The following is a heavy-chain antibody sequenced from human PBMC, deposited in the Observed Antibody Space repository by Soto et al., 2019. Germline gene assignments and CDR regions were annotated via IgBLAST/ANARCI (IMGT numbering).Heavy chain of an antibody. CDR3: ARGGRDGYII. D-gene: IGHD5-12*01. V-gene: IGHV1-2*02. CDR2: INPNTGGT. J-gene: IGHJ4*02. CDR1: GYTFTDYH. Sequence: QVQLVQSGAEVKSPGASVKVSCTASGYTFTDYHLHWVRQAPGQGLEWMGWINPNTGGTNFAQKILGRVTMTRDTSVNTVQMELSRLTSDDTATYYCARGGRDGYIIWGQGTLLTVSS.